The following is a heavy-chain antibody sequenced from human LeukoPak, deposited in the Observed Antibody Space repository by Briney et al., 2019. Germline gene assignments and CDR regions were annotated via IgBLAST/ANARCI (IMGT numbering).Heavy chain of an antibody. Sequence: PGGSLRLSCAASGFTFSSYSVNWVRQAPGKGLEWVSSISSSSSYIYYADSVKGRFTISRDNAKNSLYLQMNSLRAEDTAVYYCARESIAAAGTGAFDYWGQGTLVTVSS. CDR3: ARESIAAAGTGAFDY. CDR2: ISSSSSYI. J-gene: IGHJ4*02. D-gene: IGHD6-13*01. V-gene: IGHV3-21*01. CDR1: GFTFSSYS.